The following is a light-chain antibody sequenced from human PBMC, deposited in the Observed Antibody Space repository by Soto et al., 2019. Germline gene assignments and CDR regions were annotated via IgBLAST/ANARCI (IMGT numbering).Light chain of an antibody. CDR2: AAS. CDR1: QGISSF. V-gene: IGKV1-9*01. J-gene: IGKJ1*01. CDR3: QRLNSYPPWT. Sequence: DIQLTQSPSFLSASVGDRVTITCRASQGISSFLAWYQQKPGKAPKLLIYAASTLQSGVPSRFSGSGSGTEFPLTISSLQPEDFATYYCQRLNSYPPWTFGQGPKVEIK.